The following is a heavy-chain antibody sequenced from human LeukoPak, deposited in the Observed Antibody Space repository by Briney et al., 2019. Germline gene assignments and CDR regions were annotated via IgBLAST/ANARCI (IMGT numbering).Heavy chain of an antibody. D-gene: IGHD2-2*01. CDR2: ISGSGGST. Sequence: PGGSLGLSCAASGFTFSSYAMSWVRQAPGKGLEWVSAISGSGGSTYYADSVKGRFTISRDNSKNTLYLQMNSLRAEDTAVYYCAKGRSKYQLPNWFDPWGQGTLVTVSS. CDR3: AKGRSKYQLPNWFDP. J-gene: IGHJ5*02. V-gene: IGHV3-23*01. CDR1: GFTFSSYA.